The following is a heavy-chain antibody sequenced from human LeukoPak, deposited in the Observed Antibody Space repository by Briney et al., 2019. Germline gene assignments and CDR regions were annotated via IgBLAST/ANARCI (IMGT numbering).Heavy chain of an antibody. J-gene: IGHJ3*02. D-gene: IGHD2/OR15-2a*01. CDR2: INPNSGGT. V-gene: IGHV1-2*02. Sequence: GASVKVSCKASGYTFIGYYMHWVRQAPGQGLEWMGWINPNSGGTNYAQKFQGRVIMTRDTSISTAYMELSRLTSDDTAVYYCARNNRPHVDAFDIWGQGTMATVSS. CDR1: GYTFIGYY. CDR3: ARNNRPHVDAFDI.